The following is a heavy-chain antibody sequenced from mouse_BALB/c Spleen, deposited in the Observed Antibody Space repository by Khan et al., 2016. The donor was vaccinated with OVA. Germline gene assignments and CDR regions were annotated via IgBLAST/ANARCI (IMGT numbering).Heavy chain of an antibody. CDR3: ADALTASFAY. CDR1: GFTFSSYS. Sequence: EVELVESGGDLVKPGGSLKLSCAASGFTFSSYSMSWVRQTPDKRLEWVASISSGGDYTYYPDSVKGRFTISRDNAKNTLYLQMSDLTSEDTAMYYCADALTASFAYWGQGTLVTVSA. V-gene: IGHV5-6*01. D-gene: IGHD4-1*01. J-gene: IGHJ3*01. CDR2: ISSGGDYT.